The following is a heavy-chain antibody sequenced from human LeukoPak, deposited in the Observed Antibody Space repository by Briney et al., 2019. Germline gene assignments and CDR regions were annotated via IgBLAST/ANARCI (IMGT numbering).Heavy chain of an antibody. CDR3: ARSPATYVRDAFDI. J-gene: IGHJ3*02. CDR1: GGSISSSNW. Sequence: PSETLSLTCAVSGGSISSSNWWSWVRQPPGKGLEWIGEIYHSGSTNYNPSLKSRVTISVDKSKNQFSLKLSSVTAADTAVYYCARSPATYVRDAFDIWGQGTMVTVSS. D-gene: IGHD3-10*02. V-gene: IGHV4-4*02. CDR2: IYHSGST.